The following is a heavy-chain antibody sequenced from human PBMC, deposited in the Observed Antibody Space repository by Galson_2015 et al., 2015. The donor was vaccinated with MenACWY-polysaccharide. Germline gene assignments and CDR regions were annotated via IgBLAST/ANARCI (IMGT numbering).Heavy chain of an antibody. J-gene: IGHJ5*02. V-gene: IGHV4-31*03. CDR3: AGIPSTMSSFGWFDP. CDR2: ILNNGGP. CDR1: GDSITSAGYY. Sequence: TLSLTCSVSGDSITSAGYYWTWIRQHPETGLEWIGYILNNGGPKSNPSLRSRVIVSSDTSRNQFSLQLTSVTAADTATYYCAGIPSTMSSFGWFDPWGQGILVTVSS. D-gene: IGHD3-3*01.